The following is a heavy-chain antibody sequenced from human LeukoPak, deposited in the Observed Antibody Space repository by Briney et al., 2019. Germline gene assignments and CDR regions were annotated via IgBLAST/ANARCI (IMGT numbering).Heavy chain of an antibody. Sequence: GGSLSPPGEPSEPFFSDHWSHWSRQAQGKGLEWISDISSSGSITYYADSVKGRFTISRDNAKRLLFLQMNSLRAEDTAVYYCTTLTVASNFDYWGQGTLVTVSS. CDR2: ISSSGSIT. CDR1: EPFFSDHW. D-gene: IGHD6-19*01. J-gene: IGHJ4*02. CDR3: TTLTVASNFDY. V-gene: IGHV3-11*04.